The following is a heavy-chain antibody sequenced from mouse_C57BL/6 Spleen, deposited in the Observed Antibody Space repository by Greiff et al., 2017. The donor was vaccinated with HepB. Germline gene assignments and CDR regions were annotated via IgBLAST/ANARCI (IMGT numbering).Heavy chain of an antibody. CDR1: GFTFSSYA. Sequence: EVKLMESGEGLVKPGGSLKLSCAASGFTFSSYAMSWVRQTPEKRLEWVAYISSGGDYIYYADTVKGRFTISRDNARNTLYLQMSSLKSEDTAMYYCTRDRDYYGSSQAMDYWGQGTSVTVSS. CDR2: ISSGGDYI. D-gene: IGHD1-1*01. J-gene: IGHJ4*01. V-gene: IGHV5-9-1*02. CDR3: TRDRDYYGSSQAMDY.